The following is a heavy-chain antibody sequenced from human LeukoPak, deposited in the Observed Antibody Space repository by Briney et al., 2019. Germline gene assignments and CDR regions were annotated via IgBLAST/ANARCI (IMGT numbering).Heavy chain of an antibody. J-gene: IGHJ4*02. CDR3: ARDKYDSSGYYPDY. V-gene: IGHV1-2*02. CDR2: INPNSGGT. CDR1: GYTFTGYY. D-gene: IGHD3-22*01. Sequence: GASVKVSCKASGYTFTGYYMHWVRQAPGQGLEWMRWINPNSGGTNYAQKFQGRVTMTRDTSISTAYMELSRLRSDDTAVYYCARDKYDSSGYYPDYWGQGTLVTVSS.